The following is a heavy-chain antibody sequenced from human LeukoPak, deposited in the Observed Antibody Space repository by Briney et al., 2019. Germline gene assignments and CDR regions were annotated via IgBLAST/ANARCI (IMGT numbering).Heavy chain of an antibody. CDR1: GFTFSNYG. CDR3: AKGDYYDFDY. V-gene: IGHV3-23*01. D-gene: IGHD3-10*01. Sequence: PGGSLRLSCAASGFTFSNYGMNWVRQAPGKGLEWVSIITSGVGITYYADSAKGRFTISRDNSKNILYLQMNSLRAEDTAVYYCAKGDYYDFDYWGQGTLVTLSS. J-gene: IGHJ4*02. CDR2: ITSGVGIT.